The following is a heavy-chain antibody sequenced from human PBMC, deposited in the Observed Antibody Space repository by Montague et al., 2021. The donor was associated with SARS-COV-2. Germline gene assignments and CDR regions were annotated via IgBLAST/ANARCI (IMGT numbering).Heavy chain of an antibody. Sequence: SETLSLTCAVSGGSISSHYWSFIRQPPGKGLEWIAYINYSGGTNHNPSLKSRVTISVDTSKNHFSLQLRSVTPADTAVYFCARATSVRGAVNWFDPWGQGTLVTVSS. D-gene: IGHD3-10*01. V-gene: IGHV4-59*11. CDR1: GGSISSHY. CDR2: INYSGGT. J-gene: IGHJ5*02. CDR3: ARATSVRGAVNWFDP.